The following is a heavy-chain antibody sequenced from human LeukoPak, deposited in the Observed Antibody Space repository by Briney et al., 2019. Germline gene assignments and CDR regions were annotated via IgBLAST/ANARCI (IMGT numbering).Heavy chain of an antibody. CDR2: IKSKTDGGIT. CDR3: TTAPTMIVVVTPGPYYYYMDV. CDR1: GFTFSNAW. V-gene: IGHV3-15*01. Sequence: GSLRLSCAASGFTFSNAWMSWVRQAPGRGLEWVGRIKSKTDGGITDYAAPVKGRFTISRDDSKNTLYLQMNSLKTEDTAVYYCTTAPTMIVVVTPGPYYYYMDVWGKGTTVTVSS. D-gene: IGHD3-22*01. J-gene: IGHJ6*03.